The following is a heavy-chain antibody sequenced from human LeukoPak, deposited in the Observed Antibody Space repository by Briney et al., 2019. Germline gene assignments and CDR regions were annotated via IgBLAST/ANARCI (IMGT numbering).Heavy chain of an antibody. Sequence: PGGSLRPSCAASGFTFSTYTMSWVRQAPGKGLEWVSSISSTSSYIYYADSVKGRLTISRDNSKNTLYLQMNSLRAEDTAVYYCAKDQIYCSSTSCYGWFDPWGQGTLVTVSS. CDR3: AKDQIYCSSTSCYGWFDP. V-gene: IGHV3-21*04. CDR2: ISSTSSYI. J-gene: IGHJ5*02. D-gene: IGHD2-2*01. CDR1: GFTFSTYT.